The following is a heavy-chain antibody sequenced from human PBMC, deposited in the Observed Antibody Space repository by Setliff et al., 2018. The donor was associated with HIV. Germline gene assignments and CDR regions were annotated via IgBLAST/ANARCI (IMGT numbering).Heavy chain of an antibody. CDR1: GGSFSAYY. V-gene: IGHV4-34*01. J-gene: IGHJ1*01. CDR3: ARGGYSYGFGRHRAYFQY. CDR2: INHSGGT. D-gene: IGHD5-18*01. Sequence: SETLSLTCAVYGGSFSAYYWSWIRQNPGKGLEWIGEINHSGGTNYNPSLKSRVTMSVDTSKNQFSLKLSSVTAADTAVFYCARGGYSYGFGRHRAYFQYWGQGTQVTVSS.